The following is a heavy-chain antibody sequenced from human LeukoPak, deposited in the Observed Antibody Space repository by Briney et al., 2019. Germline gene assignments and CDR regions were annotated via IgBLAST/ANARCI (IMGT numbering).Heavy chain of an antibody. D-gene: IGHD6-19*01. CDR1: GYTLTELS. Sequence: ASVTVSCKVSGYTLTELSMHWVRQAPGKGLEWMGGFDPEDGETIYAQKFQGRVTMTEDTSTDTAYMELSSLRSEDTAVYYCATLIAVAGTEGYYFDYWGQGTLVTVSS. CDR2: FDPEDGET. CDR3: ATLIAVAGTEGYYFDY. V-gene: IGHV1-24*01. J-gene: IGHJ4*02.